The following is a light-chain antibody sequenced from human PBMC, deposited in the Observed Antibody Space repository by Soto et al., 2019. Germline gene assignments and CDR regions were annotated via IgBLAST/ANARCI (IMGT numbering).Light chain of an antibody. Sequence: EIVLTQSPSTLSVSPGERATLSCRASQSVISSYLAWYHQNPGQAPRLLISGASSRATGIPDRFRGSRSGTDSTLTISRLEPEDFAVYYCQQYGSSPPITFGQGTRLEIK. CDR1: QSVISSY. CDR2: GAS. V-gene: IGKV3-20*01. CDR3: QQYGSSPPIT. J-gene: IGKJ5*01.